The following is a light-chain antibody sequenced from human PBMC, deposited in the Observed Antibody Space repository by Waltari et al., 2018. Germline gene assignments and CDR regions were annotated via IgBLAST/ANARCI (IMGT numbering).Light chain of an antibody. J-gene: IGKJ1*01. Sequence: EIQLTQSPGCLSLSRGEGANLYCRASQSVTSNYLAWYQQKPGQTACLLIYGTSSRATGIPDRFSCSCSGTDFTLAISRLEPEDFAVYYCRQYGSSPETFGQGTKVEVK. CDR1: QSVTSNY. CDR3: RQYGSSPET. CDR2: GTS. V-gene: IGKV3-20*01.